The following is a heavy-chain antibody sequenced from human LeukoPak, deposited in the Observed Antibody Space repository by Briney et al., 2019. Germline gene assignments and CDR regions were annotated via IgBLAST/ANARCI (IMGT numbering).Heavy chain of an antibody. V-gene: IGHV1-18*01. CDR1: GYIFTTYG. Sequence: GASVKVSCKASGYIFTTYGFSWVRQAPGQGLEWMGWINAYDGNIVYAQNFQGRVTMTTDAFTTTTYMELRSLRSDDTAVYFCARDRGLAYGPDYWGQGTLVTVSS. CDR3: ARDRGLAYGPDY. CDR2: INAYDGNI. J-gene: IGHJ4*02. D-gene: IGHD4-17*01.